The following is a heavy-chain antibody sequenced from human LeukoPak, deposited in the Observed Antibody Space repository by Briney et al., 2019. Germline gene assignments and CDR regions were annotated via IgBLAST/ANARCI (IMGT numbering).Heavy chain of an antibody. V-gene: IGHV3-21*01. Sequence: PGGSLRLSCAASGFTFSVSTMTRVRQAPGKGLEWVSSISPSGTDMYFAQSLKGRFTISRDNTWGTVSLQMSSLRVDDTAVYYCARADCRTASCFLDNWGQGTLVTVSS. J-gene: IGHJ4*02. CDR3: ARADCRTASCFLDN. D-gene: IGHD2-2*01. CDR2: ISPSGTDM. CDR1: GFTFSVST.